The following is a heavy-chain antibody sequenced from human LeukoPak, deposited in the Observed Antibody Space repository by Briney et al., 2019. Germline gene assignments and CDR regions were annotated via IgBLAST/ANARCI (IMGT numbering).Heavy chain of an antibody. CDR3: AGNYYGSGSYYSEDRY. V-gene: IGHV4-59*08. J-gene: IGHJ4*02. CDR2: IYYSGST. CDR1: GGSINTY. Sequence: SETLSLTCTVSGGSINTYWGWIRQPPGKGLEWIGHIYYSGSTKYSPSLKSRVTISVDTSKNQFSLKLSSVTAADTAVYYCAGNYYGSGSYYSEDRYWGQGTLVTVSS. D-gene: IGHD3-10*01.